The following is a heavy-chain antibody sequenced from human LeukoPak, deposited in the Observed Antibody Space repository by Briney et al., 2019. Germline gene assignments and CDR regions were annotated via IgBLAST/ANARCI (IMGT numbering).Heavy chain of an antibody. Sequence: PGGSLRLSCAASGFTVSSSYMSWVRQAPGKGLHWVSVIYSDGSTYYTDSVKGRFTISRDNSKNTLYLQMNSLRAEDTAVYYCARGVGIRYFDYWGQGTLVTVSS. CDR2: IYSDGST. J-gene: IGHJ4*02. CDR1: GFTVSSSY. CDR3: ARGVGIRYFDY. V-gene: IGHV3-53*01. D-gene: IGHD2-21*01.